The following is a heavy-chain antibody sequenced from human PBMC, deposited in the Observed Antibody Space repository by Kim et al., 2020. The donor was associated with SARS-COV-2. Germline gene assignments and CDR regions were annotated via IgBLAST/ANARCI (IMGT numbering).Heavy chain of an antibody. CDR1: GFTFSSYA. J-gene: IGHJ4*02. CDR2: ISYDGSNK. V-gene: IGHV3-30*04. D-gene: IGHD3-10*01. Sequence: GGSLRLSCAASGFTFSSYAMHWVRQAPGKGLEWVAVISYDGSNKYYADSVKGRFTISRDNSKNTLYLQMNSLRAEDTAVYYCARDGRYGSGSYYIIPNFDCWGQGTLVTVSS. CDR3: ARDGRYGSGSYYIIPNFDC.